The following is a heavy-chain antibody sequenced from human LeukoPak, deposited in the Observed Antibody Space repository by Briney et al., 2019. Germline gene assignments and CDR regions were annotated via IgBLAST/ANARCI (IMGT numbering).Heavy chain of an antibody. CDR2: ISSSGSTT. V-gene: IGHV3-23*01. Sequence: GGSLRLSCAASGFTFSGYAMSWVRQAPGKGLEWVSAISSSGSTTYYADPVKGRFTISRDNSKNTMYLQMSSRGAEDPAVYYCAKGESYGSQAPFDYWGQRTLVTVSS. J-gene: IGHJ4*02. D-gene: IGHD5-18*01. CDR3: AKGESYGSQAPFDY. CDR1: GFTFSGYA.